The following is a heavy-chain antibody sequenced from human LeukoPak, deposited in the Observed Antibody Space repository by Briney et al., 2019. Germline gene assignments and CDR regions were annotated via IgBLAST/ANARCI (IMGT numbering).Heavy chain of an antibody. J-gene: IGHJ4*02. CDR1: GGTISSSSYY. CDR3: ASEASCSSTSCYDY. CDR2: IYYSGST. D-gene: IGHD2-2*01. Sequence: KPSETLSLTCTVSGGTISSSSYYWGWIRQPPGKGLEWIGSIYYSGSTYYNPSLKSRVTISVDTSKNQFSLKLSSVTAADTAVYYSASEASCSSTSCYDYWGQGTLVTVSS. V-gene: IGHV4-39*07.